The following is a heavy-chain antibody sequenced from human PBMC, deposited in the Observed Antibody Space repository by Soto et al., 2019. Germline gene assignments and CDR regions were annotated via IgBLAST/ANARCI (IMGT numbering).Heavy chain of an antibody. CDR1: GFTFSSYG. CDR2: ISYDGSNK. CDR3: AKGRTRVSHWYFDL. V-gene: IGHV3-30*18. D-gene: IGHD4-17*01. J-gene: IGHJ2*01. Sequence: QVQLVESGGGVVQPGRSLRLSCAASGFTFSSYGMHWVRQAPGKELEWVAVISYDGSNKYYADPVKGRFTISRDNSKNALDLQMNSMRAEDTAVYYCAKGRTRVSHWYFDLWGRGTLVTVSS.